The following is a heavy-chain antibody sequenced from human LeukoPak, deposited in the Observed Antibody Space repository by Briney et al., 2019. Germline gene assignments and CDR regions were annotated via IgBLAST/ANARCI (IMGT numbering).Heavy chain of an antibody. J-gene: IGHJ4*02. Sequence: SETLSLTCTVSGGSISSYYWNWIRQPPGKGLEWIGYIYYSGSTNYNPSLKSRVTISVDTSKNQFSLKLSSVTAADTAVYYCARLTDLDTAMVFDYWGQGTLVTVSS. CDR2: IYYSGST. CDR3: ARLTDLDTAMVFDY. V-gene: IGHV4-59*01. D-gene: IGHD5-18*01. CDR1: GGSISSYY.